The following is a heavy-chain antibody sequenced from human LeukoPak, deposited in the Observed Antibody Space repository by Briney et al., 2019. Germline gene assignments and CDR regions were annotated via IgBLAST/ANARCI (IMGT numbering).Heavy chain of an antibody. Sequence: ASVKVSCKASGYTFTNYGISWVRQAPGQGLEWMGWISAYNGNTNYAQKFQGRVTMTTDTSTTAAYMEVKSLRSDDTAVFYCARDGGYSSGSSDYWGQGTLVTVSS. J-gene: IGHJ4*02. CDR3: ARDGGYSSGSSDY. D-gene: IGHD6-19*01. V-gene: IGHV1-18*01. CDR1: GYTFTNYG. CDR2: ISAYNGNT.